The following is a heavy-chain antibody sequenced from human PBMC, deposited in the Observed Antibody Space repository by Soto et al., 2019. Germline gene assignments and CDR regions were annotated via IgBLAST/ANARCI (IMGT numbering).Heavy chain of an antibody. D-gene: IGHD5-12*01. Sequence: PGGSLRLSCAASGFTVSSNYMSWVRQAPGKGLEWVSVIYSGGSTYYADSVKGRFTISRDNSKNTLYLQMNSLRAEDTAVYYCARARWLQFLYDYWGQGTLVTVSS. V-gene: IGHV3-53*01. CDR2: IYSGGST. CDR1: GFTVSSNY. CDR3: ARARWLQFLYDY. J-gene: IGHJ4*02.